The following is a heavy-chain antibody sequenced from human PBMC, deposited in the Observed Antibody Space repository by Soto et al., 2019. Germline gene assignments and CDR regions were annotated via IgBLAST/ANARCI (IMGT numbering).Heavy chain of an antibody. CDR1: GGSFSGYI. CDR2: INHSGSA. CDR3: ARGLISGSHYSGGWYYFDS. V-gene: IGHV4-34*01. Sequence: PSETLSLTCDVYGGSFSGYIWTWIRQTPGKGLQLIGQINHSGSANYNPSLKSRVTISVHTSNSQFSLELNSVTAADTAVYYCARGLISGSHYSGGWYYFDSWGQGTQVT. J-gene: IGHJ4*02. D-gene: IGHD1-26*01.